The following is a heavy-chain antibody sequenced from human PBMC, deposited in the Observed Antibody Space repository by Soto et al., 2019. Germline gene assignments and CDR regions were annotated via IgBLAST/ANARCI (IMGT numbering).Heavy chain of an antibody. CDR2: IDPNSGGT. CDR3: ARSQSTRLGGLYMDV. CDR1: GYTFTGYY. D-gene: IGHD2-2*02. V-gene: IGHV1-2*02. J-gene: IGHJ6*02. Sequence: ASLKVSCKASGYTFTGYYMHWVRQAPGQGLEWMGWIDPNSGGTNYAQKFQGRVTMTRDTSISTAYMELSRLRSDDTAVYYCARSQSTRLGGLYMDVWGQGTTVTVSS.